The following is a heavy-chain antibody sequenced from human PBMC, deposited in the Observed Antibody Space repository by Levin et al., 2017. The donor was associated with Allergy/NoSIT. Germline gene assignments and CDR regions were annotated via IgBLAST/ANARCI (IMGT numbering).Heavy chain of an antibody. J-gene: IGHJ4*02. Sequence: PSETLSLTCAVSGGSISSSHWWSWVRQPPGKGLEWVGEIDHSGNTNYNSSLKSRVTISVDTSKNQFSLRLSSVTAADTAVYYCVRDHGDYDGSGYYFDYWGQGTLVTVSS. D-gene: IGHD3-22*01. CDR1: GGSISSSHW. CDR3: VRDHGDYDGSGYYFDY. CDR2: IDHSGNT. V-gene: IGHV4-4*02.